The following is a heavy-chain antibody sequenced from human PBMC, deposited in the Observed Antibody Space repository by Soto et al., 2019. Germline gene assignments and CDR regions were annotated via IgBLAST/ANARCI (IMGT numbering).Heavy chain of an antibody. CDR1: GFTFSDYA. V-gene: IGHV3-30*18. CDR3: AKGGRQWLVTSDFNY. Sequence: VQLVESGGGVVQPGRSLRLSCAAAGFTFSDYAMHWVRQAPGKGLEWVAVVSHDGRNTHYADSVKGRLTISRDSSKNTVSLEMTSLRAEDTAVYYCAKGGRQWLVTSDFNYWGQGALVTVSS. CDR2: VSHDGRNT. J-gene: IGHJ4*02. D-gene: IGHD6-19*01.